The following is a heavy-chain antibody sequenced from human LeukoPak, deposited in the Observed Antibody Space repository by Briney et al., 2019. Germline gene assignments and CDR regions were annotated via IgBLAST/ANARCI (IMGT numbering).Heavy chain of an antibody. CDR1: GGSISSYY. D-gene: IGHD3-22*01. Sequence: PSDTLSLTCSVSGGSISSYYCSWLRQSPGKGLEWIGYIHYNEGTNYNPSLKSRVTMSVDTSKSQFSLKLTYVTAADTAVYFCARDHYDSSGSHRTFDIWGQGTVVTVSS. V-gene: IGHV4-59*01. J-gene: IGHJ3*02. CDR2: IHYNEGT. CDR3: ARDHYDSSGSHRTFDI.